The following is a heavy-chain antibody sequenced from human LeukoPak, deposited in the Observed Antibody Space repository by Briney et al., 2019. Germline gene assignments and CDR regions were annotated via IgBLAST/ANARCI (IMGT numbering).Heavy chain of an antibody. Sequence: GASVKVSCKASGYTFTGYYMHWVRQAPGQGLEWMGWINPNSGGTNYAQKFQGRVTMTRDTSISTAYMELSRLRSDDTAVYYCARARYSSDWYFDYWGQGTLVTVSS. J-gene: IGHJ4*02. V-gene: IGHV1-2*02. CDR1: GYTFTGYY. D-gene: IGHD6-19*01. CDR2: INPNSGGT. CDR3: ARARYSSDWYFDY.